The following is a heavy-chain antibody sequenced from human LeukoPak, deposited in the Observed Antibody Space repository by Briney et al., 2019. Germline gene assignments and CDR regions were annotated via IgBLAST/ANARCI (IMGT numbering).Heavy chain of an antibody. V-gene: IGHV6-1*01. D-gene: IGHD2-2*01. CDR1: GDSVSSNSVT. CDR2: TYYRSTWYN. J-gene: IGHJ5*02. CDR3: ARRLTQYDCFDP. Sequence: SQTLSLTCAISGDSVSSNSVTWSWIRQSPSRGLEWLGRTYYRSTWYNDYAVSVRGRITVNPDTSKNQFSLHLNSVTPEDTAVYFCARRLTQYDCFDPWGQGILVTVSS.